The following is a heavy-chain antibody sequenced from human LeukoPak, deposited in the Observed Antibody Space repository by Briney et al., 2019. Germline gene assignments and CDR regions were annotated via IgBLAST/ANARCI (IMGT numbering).Heavy chain of an antibody. CDR3: AILYLAGHPYAFDI. Sequence: GSLRLSCAASGFTFSSYSMNWVRQAPGKGLEWIGSIYHSGSTYYNPSLKSRVTISVDTSKNQFSLKLSSVTAADTAVYYCAILYLAGHPYAFDIWGQRTMVTVSS. J-gene: IGHJ3*02. CDR1: GFTFSSYS. CDR2: IYHSGST. V-gene: IGHV4-38-2*01. D-gene: IGHD6-19*01.